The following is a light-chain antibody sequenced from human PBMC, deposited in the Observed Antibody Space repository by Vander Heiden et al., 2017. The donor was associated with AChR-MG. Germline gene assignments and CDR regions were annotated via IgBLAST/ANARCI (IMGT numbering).Light chain of an antibody. CDR3: QQDVYWRT. J-gene: IGKJ2*01. CDR2: EAS. CDR1: QNVRTR. V-gene: IGKV3-15*01. Sequence: EIVMTQSPATLSVSPGERLMLSCRVSQNVRTRLAWYQKKPGQAPRLLIYEASTRATGIPARFSGSGSGTDFSLTISSLQSEDFAVYYWQQDVYWRTFGQGTKLEI.